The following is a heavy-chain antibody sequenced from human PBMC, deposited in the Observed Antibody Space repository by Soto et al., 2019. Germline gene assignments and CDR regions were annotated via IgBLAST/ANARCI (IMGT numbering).Heavy chain of an antibody. J-gene: IGHJ6*02. CDR2: ITSSGSYV. V-gene: IGHV3-21*01. CDR1: GFTFSRNT. Sequence: EVQLVESGGGLVKPGGSLRLSCVTSGFTFSRNTMNWVRQAPGKGLEWVASITSSGSYVYYADSGKGRFSGSRDNANNSLSLQMNSLRPDDTAVYFCVKDEGIEAMDVWGQGTTVSVSS. D-gene: IGHD3-3*02. CDR3: VKDEGIEAMDV.